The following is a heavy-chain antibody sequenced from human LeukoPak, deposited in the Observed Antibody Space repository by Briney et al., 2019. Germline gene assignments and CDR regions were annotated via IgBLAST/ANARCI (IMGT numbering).Heavy chain of an antibody. CDR2: IHHDGSNK. V-gene: IGHV3-30*02. D-gene: IGHD6-19*01. CDR1: GFTFSSYG. Sequence: GGSLRLSCAASGFTFSSYGMHWVRQAPGKGLDWVAFIHHDGSNKYYADSVRGRFTISRDNSKNTLYLQMNSLRAEDTAVYYWASWQWLGPSPDYWGQGTLVSVFS. J-gene: IGHJ4*02. CDR3: ASWQWLGPSPDY.